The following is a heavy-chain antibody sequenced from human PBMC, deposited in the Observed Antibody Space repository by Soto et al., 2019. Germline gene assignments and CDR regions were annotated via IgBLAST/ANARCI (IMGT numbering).Heavy chain of an antibody. CDR2: IWSDGSNK. J-gene: IGHJ1*01. CDR3: VRDRVQIWLYVGIFEG. Sequence: PGGSLRLSCAAFGFTFSTYGMHWVRQAPGKGLEWVALIWSDGSNKYYADSVKGRFTISRDNSKKTLYLQMNSLGAEDTAVYYCVRDRVQIWLYVGIFEGWGQGTMVTVSS. CDR1: GFTFSTYG. V-gene: IGHV3-33*01. D-gene: IGHD5-18*01.